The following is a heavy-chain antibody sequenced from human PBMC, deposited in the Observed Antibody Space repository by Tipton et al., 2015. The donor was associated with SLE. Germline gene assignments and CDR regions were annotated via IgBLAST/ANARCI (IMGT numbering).Heavy chain of an antibody. CDR3: ARHPYEQWLVHERSWGPFDY. V-gene: IGHV4-39*01. J-gene: IGHJ4*02. Sequence: LRLSCTVSGGSISSSSYYWGWIRQPPGKGLEWIGSIYYSGSTYYNPSLKSRVTISVDTSKNQFSLKLSSVTAADTAVYYCARHPYEQWLVHERSWGPFDYWGQGTLVTVSS. D-gene: IGHD6-19*01. CDR2: IYYSGST. CDR1: GGSISSSSYY.